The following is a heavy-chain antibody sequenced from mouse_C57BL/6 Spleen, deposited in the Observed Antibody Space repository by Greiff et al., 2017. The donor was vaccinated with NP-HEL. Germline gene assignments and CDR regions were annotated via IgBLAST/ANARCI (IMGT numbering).Heavy chain of an antibody. J-gene: IGHJ2*01. CDR2: IDPSDSYP. Sequence: VQLQQPGAELVKPGASVKLSCKASGYTFTSYWMQWVKQRPGQGLEWIGEIDPSDSYPNYNQKFKGKATLTVDTSSSTAYMQLSSLTSEDSAVYYCARPPTAQALYYFDYWGQGTTLTVSS. D-gene: IGHD3-2*02. CDR1: GYTFTSYW. V-gene: IGHV1-50*01. CDR3: ARPPTAQALYYFDY.